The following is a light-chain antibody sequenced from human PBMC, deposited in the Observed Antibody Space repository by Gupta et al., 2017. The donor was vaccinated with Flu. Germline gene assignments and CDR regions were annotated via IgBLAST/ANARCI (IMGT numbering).Light chain of an antibody. Sequence: SSELTQDSAVSVALGQTVRITCQGDSLRSYYASWYQQTTGQAPVLVIFGENMRHSGIPDRFSGSRSGNTASLTITGAQAEDEADYDCNSRDSSGNHLWVFGGGTKLTVL. CDR3: NSRDSSGNHLWV. CDR1: SLRSYY. J-gene: IGLJ3*02. CDR2: GEN. V-gene: IGLV3-19*01.